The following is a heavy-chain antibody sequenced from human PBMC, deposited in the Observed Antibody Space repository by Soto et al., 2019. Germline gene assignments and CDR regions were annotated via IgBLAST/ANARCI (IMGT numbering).Heavy chain of an antibody. CDR2: IYPGDSDT. CDR3: ARHSYSSGWYVYYGMDV. Sequence: PGESLKISCKGSGYSFTIYWIGWVLQMPWKGLEWMGIIYPGDSDTRYSPSFQGQVTISADKSISTAYLQWSSLKASDTAMYYCARHSYSSGWYVYYGMDVWGQGTTVTVSS. CDR1: GYSFTIYW. D-gene: IGHD6-19*01. J-gene: IGHJ6*02. V-gene: IGHV5-51*01.